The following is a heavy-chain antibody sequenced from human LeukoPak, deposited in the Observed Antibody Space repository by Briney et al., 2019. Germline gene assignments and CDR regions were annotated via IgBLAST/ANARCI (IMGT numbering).Heavy chain of an antibody. CDR1: GGSFSGYY. CDR3: ARGILEWLFPKPKTAYFDY. CDR2: INHSGST. J-gene: IGHJ4*02. V-gene: IGHV4-34*01. Sequence: SETLSLTCAVYGGSFSGYYWSWIRQPPGKGLEWIGEINHSGSTNYNPSLKSRVTISVDTSKNQFSLKLSSVTAADTAVYYCARGILEWLFPKPKTAYFDYWGQGTLVTVSS. D-gene: IGHD3-3*01.